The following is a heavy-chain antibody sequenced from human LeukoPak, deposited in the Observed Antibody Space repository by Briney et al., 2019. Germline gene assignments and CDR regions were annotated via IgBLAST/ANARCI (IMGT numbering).Heavy chain of an antibody. V-gene: IGHV4-30-2*01. Sequence: NPSQTLSLTCAVSGGSISSGGYSWSWIRQPPGKGLEWIGYIYHSGSTYYNPSLKSRVTISVDRSKNQFSLKLSSVTAADTAVYYCARGAREGPRYWEGEFDYWGQGTLVTVSS. CDR2: IYHSGST. J-gene: IGHJ4*02. CDR3: ARGAREGPRYWEGEFDY. D-gene: IGHD1-26*01. CDR1: GGSISSGGYS.